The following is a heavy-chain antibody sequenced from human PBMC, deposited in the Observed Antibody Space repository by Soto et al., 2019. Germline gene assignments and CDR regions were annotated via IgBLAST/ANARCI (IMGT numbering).Heavy chain of an antibody. CDR2: ISYDGSNK. CDR1: GFTFSNYA. V-gene: IGHV3-30-3*01. J-gene: IGHJ6*02. D-gene: IGHD2-15*01. CDR3: ARGIHCSGGSCYSYYYYGMDV. Sequence: PGGSLRLSCAASGFTFSNYAMNWVRQAPGKGLEWVALISYDGSNKYYADSVKGRFTISRDNSKNTLYLQMNSLRAEDTAVYYCARGIHCSGGSCYSYYYYGMDVWGQGTTVTVSS.